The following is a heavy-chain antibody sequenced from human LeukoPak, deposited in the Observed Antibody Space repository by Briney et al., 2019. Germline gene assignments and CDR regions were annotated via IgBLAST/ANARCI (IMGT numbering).Heavy chain of an antibody. Sequence: GGSLRLSCAASGFTFSSYAMHWVRQAPGKGLEWLANIKEDGSIQYYLDSVRGRFTISRDNAKTSVYLQLNSLRADDTAVYYCARDVWTGVAVSDYWGQGTLVTVSS. V-gene: IGHV3-7*01. J-gene: IGHJ4*02. CDR2: IKEDGSIQ. D-gene: IGHD6-19*01. CDR1: GFTFSSYA. CDR3: ARDVWTGVAVSDY.